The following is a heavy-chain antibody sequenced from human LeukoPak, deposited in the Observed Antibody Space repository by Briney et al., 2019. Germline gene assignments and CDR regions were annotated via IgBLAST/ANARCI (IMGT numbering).Heavy chain of an antibody. CDR2: IIPIFGTA. J-gene: IGHJ4*02. CDR3: STEPTIYDFWSGSMYYFDY. CDR1: GGTFSSYA. D-gene: IGHD3-3*01. Sequence: ASVKVSCKASGGTFSSYAISWVRQAPGQGLEWMGRIIPIFGTANYAQKFQRRVTITTDESTSTAYIEQSRLRSEDTAVYYCSTEPTIYDFWSGSMYYFDYWGQ. V-gene: IGHV1-69*05.